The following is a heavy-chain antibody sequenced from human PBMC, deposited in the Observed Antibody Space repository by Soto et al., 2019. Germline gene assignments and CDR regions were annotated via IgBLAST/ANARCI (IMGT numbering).Heavy chain of an antibody. D-gene: IGHD2-2*01. J-gene: IGHJ6*03. CDR2: INHSGST. V-gene: IGHV4-34*01. CDR1: GGSFSGYY. Sequence: QVQLQQWGAGLLKPSETLSLTCAVYGGSFSGYYWSWIRQPPGKGLEWIGEINHSGSTNYNPSLKSRVTTSVDTSKNQFSLKLSSVTAADTAVYYCARRGIVVVPAAINYYYYMDVWGKGTTVTVSS. CDR3: ARRGIVVVPAAINYYYYMDV.